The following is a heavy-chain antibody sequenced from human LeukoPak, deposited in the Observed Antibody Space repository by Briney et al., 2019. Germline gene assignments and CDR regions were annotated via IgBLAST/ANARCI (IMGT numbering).Heavy chain of an antibody. CDR1: GGTFSSYA. Sequence: GASVKVSCKASGGTFSSYAISWVRQAPGQGLEWMGGIIPIFGTANYAQKFQGRVTITADESTSTAYMELSSLRSEDTAMYYCARGARRPRDYDYVWGSYRPYYFDYWGQGTLVTVSS. J-gene: IGHJ4*02. D-gene: IGHD3-16*02. CDR3: ARGARRPRDYDYVWGSYRPYYFDY. CDR2: IIPIFGTA. V-gene: IGHV1-69*13.